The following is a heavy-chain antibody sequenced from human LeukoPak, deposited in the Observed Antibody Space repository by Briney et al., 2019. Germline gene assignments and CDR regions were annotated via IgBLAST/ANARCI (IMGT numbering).Heavy chain of an antibody. CDR1: GFTVSSSY. Sequence: GGSLRLSCAASGFTVSSSYMSWVRQAPGKGLEWVSVIYSGGSTYYADSVKGRFTISRDNSKNTLYLQMNSLRAEDTAVYYCARGGAIFLNWFDPWGQGTLVTVSS. CDR2: IYSGGST. D-gene: IGHD3-3*02. CDR3: ARGGAIFLNWFDP. V-gene: IGHV3-53*01. J-gene: IGHJ5*02.